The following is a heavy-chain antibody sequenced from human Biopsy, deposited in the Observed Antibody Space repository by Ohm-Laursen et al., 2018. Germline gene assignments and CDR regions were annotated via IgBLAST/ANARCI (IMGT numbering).Heavy chain of an antibody. V-gene: IGHV4-4*07. CDR1: GVSISSYF. CDR2: LFTSGTT. CDR3: ARARIKTSGVLIPETYYFDS. Sequence: SETLSLTCAVSGVSISSYFWSWIRQPAGKGLGWIGRLFTSGTTNYSPSLNNRVTMSVDTSKNQFSLRLTSVTAADTAVYYCARARIKTSGVLIPETYYFDSWGQGTLVTVSS. D-gene: IGHD3-3*01. J-gene: IGHJ4*02.